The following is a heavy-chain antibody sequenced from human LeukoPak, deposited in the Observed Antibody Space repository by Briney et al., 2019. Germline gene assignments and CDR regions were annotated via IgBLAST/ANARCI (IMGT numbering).Heavy chain of an antibody. D-gene: IGHD3-10*01. CDR3: ARGRYYGSGSFDY. CDR1: GGSISSSSYY. CDR2: IYYSGST. Sequence: SETLSLTCTVSGGSISSSSYYWGWIRQPPGKGLEWIGSIYYSGSTYYNPSLKSRVTISVDPSKNQFSLKLSSVTAADTAVYYCARGRYYGSGSFDYWGQGTLVTVSS. J-gene: IGHJ4*02. V-gene: IGHV4-39*07.